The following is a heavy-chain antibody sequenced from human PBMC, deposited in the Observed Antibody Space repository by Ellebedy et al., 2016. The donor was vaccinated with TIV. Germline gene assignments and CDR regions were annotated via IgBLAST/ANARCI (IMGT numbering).Heavy chain of an antibody. Sequence: GGSLRLSXAASGFTFSSYAMSWVRQAPGKGLEWVSYISSSSSTIYYADSVKGRFTISRDNAKNSLYLQMNSLRAEDTAVYYCWGITFGGVRRNYWGQGTLVTVSS. CDR1: GFTFSSYA. V-gene: IGHV3-48*01. D-gene: IGHD3-16*01. J-gene: IGHJ4*02. CDR3: WGITFGGVRRNY. CDR2: ISSSSSTI.